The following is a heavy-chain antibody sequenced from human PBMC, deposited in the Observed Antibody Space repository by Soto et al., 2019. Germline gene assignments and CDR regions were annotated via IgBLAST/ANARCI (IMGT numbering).Heavy chain of an antibody. CDR3: AKTPGGGRHGYWYFDL. CDR2: INSGGSP. J-gene: IGHJ2*01. D-gene: IGHD3-10*01. V-gene: IGHV3-23*01. Sequence: EVQLLDSGGGLVQPGGSLRLACEGSGITLSSYAMNWVRLAPGRGLEWVSGINSGGSPYYADSAKGRFTISRDNSKNTLYLQMNSLRAEDTAIYYCAKTPGGGRHGYWYFDLWGRGTLVTVSS. CDR1: GITLSSYA.